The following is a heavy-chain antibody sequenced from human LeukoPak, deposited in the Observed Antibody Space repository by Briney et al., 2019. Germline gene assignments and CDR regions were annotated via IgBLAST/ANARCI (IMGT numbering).Heavy chain of an antibody. CDR3: ARVSGILTGLYDY. V-gene: IGHV1-18*04. D-gene: IGHD3-9*01. Sequence: ASVKVSCKASGYTFTGYYMHWVRQAPGQGLEWMGWISAYNGNTNYAQKFQGRVTMTTDTSTTTAYMELRSLRSDDTAVYYCARVSGILTGLYDYWGQGTLVTVSS. CDR2: ISAYNGNT. CDR1: GYTFTGYY. J-gene: IGHJ4*02.